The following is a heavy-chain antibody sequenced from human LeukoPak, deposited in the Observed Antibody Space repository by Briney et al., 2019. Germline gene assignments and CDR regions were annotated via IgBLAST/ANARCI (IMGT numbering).Heavy chain of an antibody. CDR3: ARLGLHYYYYMDV. V-gene: IGHV4-39*01. Sequence: PSVTLSLTCTVSGGSISSSSYYWGWIRQPPGKGLERIGSNCYSGSTYYNPSRKSRVTISVDTSKNQFALKLSSVTAADTAVYCCARLGLHYYYYMDVWGKGTTVTISS. CDR2: NCYSGST. J-gene: IGHJ6*03. D-gene: IGHD5-12*01. CDR1: GGSISSSSYY.